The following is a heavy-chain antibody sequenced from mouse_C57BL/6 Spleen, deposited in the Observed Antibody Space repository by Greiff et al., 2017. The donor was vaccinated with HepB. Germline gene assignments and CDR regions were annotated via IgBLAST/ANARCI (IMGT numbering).Heavy chain of an antibody. Sequence: VQLQQSGAELVKPGASVKLSCKASGYTFTSYWMQWVKQRPGQGLEWIGEIDPSDSYTNYNQKFKGKATLTVATSASTAYMQLSSLTSEAAAVYYCARRYDVAMDYWGQGTSVTVSS. J-gene: IGHJ4*01. D-gene: IGHD2-14*01. CDR3: ARRYDVAMDY. CDR1: GYTFTSYW. CDR2: IDPSDSYT. V-gene: IGHV1-50*01.